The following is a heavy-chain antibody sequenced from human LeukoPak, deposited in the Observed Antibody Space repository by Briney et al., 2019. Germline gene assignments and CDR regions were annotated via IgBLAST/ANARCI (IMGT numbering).Heavy chain of an antibody. V-gene: IGHV1-69*05. J-gene: IGHJ6*03. D-gene: IGHD2-2*01. Sequence: SVKVSCKASGGTFSSYAISWVRQAPGQGLEWMGGIVPIFGTANYAQKFQGRVTITTDESTSTAYMELSSLRSEDTAVYYCAGSSNDCSSTSCCYYYYYMDVWGKGTTVTVSS. CDR2: IVPIFGTA. CDR3: AGSSNDCSSTSCCYYYYYMDV. CDR1: GGTFSSYA.